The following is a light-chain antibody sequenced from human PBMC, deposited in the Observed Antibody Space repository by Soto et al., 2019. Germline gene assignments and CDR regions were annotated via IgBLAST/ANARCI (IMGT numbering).Light chain of an antibody. CDR3: QQRTNWPLT. V-gene: IGKV3-11*01. J-gene: IGKJ4*01. CDR2: DAS. CDR1: RSVTTF. Sequence: EIVLTQSPATLSLSPGERATLSCRARRSVTTFLACYQQKPGQAPRLLLYDASKRATGVPNRFSGSGSVTDFILTIAGLEPEDFAVYYCQQRTNWPLTFGGGTKVERK.